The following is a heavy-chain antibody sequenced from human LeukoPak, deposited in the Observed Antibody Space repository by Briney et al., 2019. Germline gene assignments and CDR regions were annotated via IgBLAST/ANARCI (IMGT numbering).Heavy chain of an antibody. V-gene: IGHV1-69*13. J-gene: IGHJ6*02. D-gene: IGHD3-10*01. Sequence: GASVKVSCKAPGGTFSSYAISWVRQAPGQGLEWMGGIIPIFGTANYAQKFQGRVTITADESTSTAYMELSSLRSEDTAVYYCAPLGAFGYYYGMDVWGQGTTATVSS. CDR2: IIPIFGTA. CDR1: GGTFSSYA. CDR3: APLGAFGYYYGMDV.